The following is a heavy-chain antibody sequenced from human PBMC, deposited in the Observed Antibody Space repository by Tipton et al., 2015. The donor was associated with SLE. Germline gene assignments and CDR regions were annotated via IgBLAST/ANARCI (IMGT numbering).Heavy chain of an antibody. V-gene: IGHV1-18*01. CDR2: ISTYNGNT. J-gene: IGHJ4*02. CDR3: TRGDHSWYFDF. CDR1: GYTFTNYD. Sequence: QVQLVQSGPEVKEPGASVKVSCKASGYTFTNYDIAWVRQAPGQGLEWMGWISTYNGNTKYGQKVQDRVTMTRDTSTSAAYMELRSLRSDDTAVYYCTRGDHSWYFDFWGQGTLVTVSS.